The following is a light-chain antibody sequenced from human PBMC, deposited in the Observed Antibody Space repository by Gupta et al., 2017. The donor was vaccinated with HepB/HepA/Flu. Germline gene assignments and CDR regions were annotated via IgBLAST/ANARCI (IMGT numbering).Light chain of an antibody. CDR2: GAS. Sequence: EIVMTQSPATLSVSPGERVTLSCRASQSVTIKLAWYQQKPGQTPRLLMYGASIRATGIPARFSGSGSGTDFTLTISSLQSEDSAVYYCQQYYIQSTFGQGTKMEIK. CDR3: QQYYIQST. J-gene: IGKJ2*01. CDR1: QSVTIK. V-gene: IGKV3-15*01.